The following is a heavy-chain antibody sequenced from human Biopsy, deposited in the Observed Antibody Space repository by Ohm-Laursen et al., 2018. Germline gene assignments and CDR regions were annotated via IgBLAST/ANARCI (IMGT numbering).Heavy chain of an antibody. CDR3: ARAGQYCSGGGCYSWFDS. CDR1: GFSFSDNY. J-gene: IGHJ5*01. Sequence: SLRLSRAASGFSFSDNYMDWVRQAPGKGLEWVGSIRDKANSYTTDYAASVKGRFTISRDDSKNSLYLQMNSLKTEDTALYYCARAGQYCSGGGCYSWFDSWGQGTLVTVSS. V-gene: IGHV3-72*01. CDR2: IRDKANSYTT. D-gene: IGHD2-15*01.